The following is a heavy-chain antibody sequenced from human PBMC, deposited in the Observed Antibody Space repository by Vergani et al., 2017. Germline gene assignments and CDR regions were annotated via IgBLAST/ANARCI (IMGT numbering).Heavy chain of an antibody. D-gene: IGHD2-2*01. Sequence: QVQLVQSGAEVKKPGSSVKVSCKASGGTFRSYAISWVRQAPGQGLEWMGGIIPIFGTANYAQKFQGRVTITADESTSTAYMELSSLRSEDTAVYYCARERDIVVVPAAIPGWFDPWGQGTLVTVSS. J-gene: IGHJ5*02. CDR1: GGTFRSYA. V-gene: IGHV1-69*01. CDR2: IIPIFGTA. CDR3: ARERDIVVVPAAIPGWFDP.